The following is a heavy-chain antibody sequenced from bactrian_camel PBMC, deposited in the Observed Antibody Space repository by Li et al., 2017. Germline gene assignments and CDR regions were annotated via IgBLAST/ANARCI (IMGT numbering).Heavy chain of an antibody. CDR2: INSGIATT. V-gene: IGHV3S1*01. D-gene: IGHD6*01. CDR1: GYTYSSNC. J-gene: IGHJ6*01. CDR3: ATGGRLPYGGSWSEDFGY. Sequence: HVQLVESGGGSVQAGGSLRLSCAASGYTYSSNCMGWFRQAPGKGLEWVSGINSGIATTYYTGSVKGRFTISRDNAKNTLYLQMNSLKTEDTAVYYCATGGRLPYGGSWSEDFGYWARGPRSPSP.